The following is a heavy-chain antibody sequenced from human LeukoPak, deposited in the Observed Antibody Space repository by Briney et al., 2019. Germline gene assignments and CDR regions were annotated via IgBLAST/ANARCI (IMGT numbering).Heavy chain of an antibody. J-gene: IGHJ4*02. CDR3: AKSGSGYHLD. CDR2: ISPSGGDT. V-gene: IGHV3-23*01. D-gene: IGHD5-12*01. CDR1: GFTFSTSA. Sequence: PGGSLRLSCAASGFTFSTSAMNWVRQAPGKGLEWVSGISPSGGDTYYADSVKGRFTISRDNSKNTLYLQMNSLTVEDTAVYYCAKSGSGYHLDWGQGTLVTVPS.